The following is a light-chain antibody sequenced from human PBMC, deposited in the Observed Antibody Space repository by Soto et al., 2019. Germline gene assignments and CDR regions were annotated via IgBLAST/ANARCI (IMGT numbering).Light chain of an antibody. Sequence: QSVLTQPASVSGSPGQSITISCTGTSSDVGAYNFVSWHQQHPGKAPKLMIYNVYDRPSGISYRFSGSKSGNTASLTISGLQAEDEADYYCSSYTSSSSYVFGTGTKLTVL. CDR2: NVY. CDR3: SSYTSSSSYV. CDR1: SSDVGAYNF. V-gene: IGLV2-14*03. J-gene: IGLJ1*01.